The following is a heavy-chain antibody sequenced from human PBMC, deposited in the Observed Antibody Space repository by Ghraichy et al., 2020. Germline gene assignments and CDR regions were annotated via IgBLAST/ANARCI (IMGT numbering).Heavy chain of an antibody. CDR1: GFTFSDYY. J-gene: IGHJ6*02. CDR2: ISDSGSTI. V-gene: IGHV3-11*01. Sequence: LSLTCAASGFTFSDYYMSWIRQAPGKGLEWVSYISDSGSTIYYADSVKGRFTISRDNAKNSLYLQMNSLRAEDTAVYYCASVYYYGMDVWGQGTTVTVSS. CDR3: ASVYYYGMDV.